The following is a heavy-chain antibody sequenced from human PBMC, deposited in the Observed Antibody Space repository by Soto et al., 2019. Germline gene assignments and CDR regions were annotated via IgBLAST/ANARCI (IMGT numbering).Heavy chain of an antibody. Sequence: SETLSLTCAVYGGSFSGYYWSWIRQPPGKGLEWIGEINHSGSTNYNPSLKSRVTISVDTSKNQFSLKLSSVTAADTAVYYCARALKDIVVVVAAPWYYYYYYMDVWGKGTTVTVSS. CDR1: GGSFSGYY. V-gene: IGHV4-34*01. CDR2: INHSGST. J-gene: IGHJ6*03. CDR3: ARALKDIVVVVAAPWYYYYYYMDV. D-gene: IGHD2-15*01.